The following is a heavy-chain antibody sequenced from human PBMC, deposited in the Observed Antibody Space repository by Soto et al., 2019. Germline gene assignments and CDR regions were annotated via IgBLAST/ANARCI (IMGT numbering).Heavy chain of an antibody. CDR2: ISGSGGST. J-gene: IGHJ4*02. CDR3: AKDSVRVFMITFGGVIVNYFDF. CDR1: GFTFSSYA. Sequence: GVSLRLSCAASGFTFSSYAMSWVRQAPGKGLEWVSAISGSGGSTYYADSVKGRFTISRDNSKNTLYLQMNSLRAEDTAVYYCAKDSVRVFMITFGGVIVNYFDFWGQGTLVTVSS. D-gene: IGHD3-16*02. V-gene: IGHV3-23*01.